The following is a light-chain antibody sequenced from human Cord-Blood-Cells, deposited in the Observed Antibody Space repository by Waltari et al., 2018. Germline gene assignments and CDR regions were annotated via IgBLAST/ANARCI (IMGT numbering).Light chain of an antibody. CDR2: VNS. CDR1: SSNIGAGYD. V-gene: IGLV1-40*01. J-gene: IGLJ3*02. CDR3: QSYDSSLSGYWV. Sequence: QSVLTQPPSVSGAPGQRVSISCTGSSSNIGAGYDVPWYQQLPGTAPKLLIYVNSDRPSGVPDRFSGSKSCTSASLAITGLQAEDEADYYCQSYDSSLSGYWVFGGGTKLTVL.